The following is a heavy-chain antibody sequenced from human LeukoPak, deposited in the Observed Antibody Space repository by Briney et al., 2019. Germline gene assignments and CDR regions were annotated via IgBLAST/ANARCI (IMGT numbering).Heavy chain of an antibody. CDR1: GFTFFIYG. D-gene: IGHD1-1*01. CDR3: ARDSDWNDGLDY. J-gene: IGHJ4*02. V-gene: IGHV3-23*01. CDR2: ISGTGDKT. Sequence: GGTLRLSCAASGFTFFIYGMTWVRQAPGKGREWVSTISGTGDKTYYADCVKVLFTISRDNTKNMLFLQMNSLRAEDTAVYYCARDSDWNDGLDYWGQGTLVTVSS.